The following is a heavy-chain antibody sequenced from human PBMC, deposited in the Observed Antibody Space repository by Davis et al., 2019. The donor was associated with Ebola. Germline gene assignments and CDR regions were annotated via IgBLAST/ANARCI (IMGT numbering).Heavy chain of an antibody. CDR2: LYYSGST. D-gene: IGHD2-21*01. CDR3: TNAGEAIFDY. V-gene: IGHV4-59*08. J-gene: IGHJ4*02. CDR1: GGSISSSYY. Sequence: MPSETLSLTCAVSGGSISSSYYWSWIRQPPGKGLEWIGYLYYSGSTNYNPSLKSRVIISVDRSKNQFSLKLSSVTAADTAVYYCTNAGEAIFDYWGRGTLVTVSS.